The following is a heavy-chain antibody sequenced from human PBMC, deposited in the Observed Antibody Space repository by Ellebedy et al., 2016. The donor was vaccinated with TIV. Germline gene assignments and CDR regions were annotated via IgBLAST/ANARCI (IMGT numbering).Heavy chain of an antibody. CDR3: ARDHGGGGDYGDNWFDP. J-gene: IGHJ5*02. D-gene: IGHD4-17*01. Sequence: GESLKISCAVSGFSVSGHFMTWVRQAPGKGLEWVSVIYPGGGTNYTDSVRGRFTISSDDSKNTLSLQMDSLRAEDKAVYYFARDHGGGGDYGDNWFDPWGRGTLVTASS. V-gene: IGHV3-66*01. CDR2: IYPGGGT. CDR1: GFSVSGHF.